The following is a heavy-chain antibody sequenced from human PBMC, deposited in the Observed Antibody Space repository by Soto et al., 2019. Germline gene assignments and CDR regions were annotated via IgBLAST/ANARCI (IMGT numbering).Heavy chain of an antibody. CDR1: GVTVNTNY. V-gene: IGHV3-53*01. CDR2: IESGGSI. J-gene: IGHJ3*02. Sequence: EVQLVESGGGLIQPGGSLRLSCAASGVTVNTNYMSWVRQSPGKGLEWVSLIESGGSIYYADSVKGRFTISRDNFKNTLSLQMNSLRVEDTAAYYCASTAVWKNAFEIWGQGTLVSVSS. CDR3: ASTAVWKNAFEI. D-gene: IGHD3-16*01.